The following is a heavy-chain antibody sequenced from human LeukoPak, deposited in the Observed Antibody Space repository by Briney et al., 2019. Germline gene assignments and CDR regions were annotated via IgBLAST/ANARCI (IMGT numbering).Heavy chain of an antibody. CDR2: IRSSGDTK. D-gene: IGHD3-10*01. CDR3: AGDGGS. J-gene: IGHJ5*02. CDR1: GFSFSSYS. Sequence: GGSLRLSCAASGFSFSSYSMNWVRQAPGKGLEWVSYIRSSGDTKNYADSVKGRFTISRANAKNLLFLQMNRLRDEDTAVYYLAGDGGSWGQGNLVPVFS. V-gene: IGHV3-48*02.